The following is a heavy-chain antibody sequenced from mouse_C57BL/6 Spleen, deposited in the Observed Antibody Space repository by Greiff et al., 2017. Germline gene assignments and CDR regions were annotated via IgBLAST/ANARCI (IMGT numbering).Heavy chain of an antibody. CDR1: GSTFTSYW. CDR3: ARQLRLRSYYAMDY. J-gene: IGHJ4*01. CDR2: IDPSDSET. D-gene: IGHD3-2*02. V-gene: IGHV1-52*01. Sequence: VQLQQPGAELVRPGSSVKLSCKASGSTFTSYWMHWVKQRPIQGLEWIGNIDPSDSETHYNQKFKDKATLTVDKSSSTAYMQLSSLTSEDSAVYYCARQLRLRSYYAMDYWGQGTSVTVSS.